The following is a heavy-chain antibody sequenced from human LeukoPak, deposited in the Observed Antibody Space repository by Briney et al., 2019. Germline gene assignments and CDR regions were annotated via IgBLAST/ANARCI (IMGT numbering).Heavy chain of an antibody. V-gene: IGHV4-61*08. CDR1: GGSISSGGYY. CDR3: ARKGVVKWGNYYYGMDV. Sequence: SQTLSLTCTVSGGSISSGGYYWSWIRQPPGKGLEWIGYIYYSGSTNYNPSLKSRVTISVDTSKNQFSLKLSSVTAADTAVYYCARKGVVKWGNYYYGMDVWGQGTTVTVS. J-gene: IGHJ6*02. D-gene: IGHD2/OR15-2a*01. CDR2: IYYSGST.